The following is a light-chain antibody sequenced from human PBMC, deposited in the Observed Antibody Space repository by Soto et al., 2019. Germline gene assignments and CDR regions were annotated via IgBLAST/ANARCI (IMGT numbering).Light chain of an antibody. CDR3: QQYNNWPRAT. CDR1: QSVSSN. Sequence: EIVWTQSPATLSLSPGERATLSCRASQSVSSNLAWYQQRPGQAPRLFIFRASSRAAGVPARFSASGSGTEFNLSISSLQSEDFAVYYRQQYNNWPRATFGGGTKVDIK. V-gene: IGKV3-15*01. J-gene: IGKJ4*01. CDR2: RAS.